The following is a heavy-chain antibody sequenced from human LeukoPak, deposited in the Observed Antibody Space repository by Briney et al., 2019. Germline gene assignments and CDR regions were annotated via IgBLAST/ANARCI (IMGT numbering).Heavy chain of an antibody. D-gene: IGHD4-17*01. CDR1: DGSFSGYY. Sequence: SETLSLTCAVHDGSFSGYYWAWIRQPPGKGLEWIGEINPGGSTNYHPSLKRRLTISADTSKSQFSLELTSVTAADTAVFYCARAKSTVSTYFDSWSQGSLVTVSS. CDR2: INPGGST. CDR3: ARAKSTVSTYFDS. J-gene: IGHJ4*02. V-gene: IGHV4-34*01.